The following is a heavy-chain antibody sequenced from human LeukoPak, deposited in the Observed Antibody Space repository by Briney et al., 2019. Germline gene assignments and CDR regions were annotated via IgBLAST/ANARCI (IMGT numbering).Heavy chain of an antibody. D-gene: IGHD3-9*01. CDR2: INHSGST. Sequence: RSSETLSLTCAVYGGSFSGYYWSWIRQPPGKGLEWIGEINHSGSTSYNPSLKSRVTISVDTSKNQFSLKLSSVTAADTAVYYCARGPLRYFAQAREPYDYWGQGTLVTVSS. CDR3: ARGPLRYFAQAREPYDY. J-gene: IGHJ4*02. V-gene: IGHV4-34*01. CDR1: GGSFSGYY.